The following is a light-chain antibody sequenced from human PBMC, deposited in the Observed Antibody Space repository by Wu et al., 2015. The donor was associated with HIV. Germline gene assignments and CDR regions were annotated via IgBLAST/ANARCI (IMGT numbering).Light chain of an antibody. Sequence: DIQMTQSPSSLSASVGDRVTITCRASQGISNFLAWYQQKPGRVPKLLISTASTLQSGVPARFSGSGSGTEFTLTISNLQPEDVATYYCQKCNSAPLTFGGGTKVEI. V-gene: IGKV1-27*01. J-gene: IGKJ4*01. CDR3: QKCNSAPLT. CDR1: QGISNF. CDR2: TAS.